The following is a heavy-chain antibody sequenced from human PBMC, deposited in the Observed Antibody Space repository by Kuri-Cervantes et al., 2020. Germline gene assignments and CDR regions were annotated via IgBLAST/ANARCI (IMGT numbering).Heavy chain of an antibody. CDR3: ARDISSGWYGWFDP. V-gene: IGHV4-4*02. CDR1: GGSISSSNW. D-gene: IGHD6-19*01. J-gene: IGHJ5*02. CDR2: IYHSGST. Sequence: SETLSLTCTLSGGSISSSNWWSWVRQPPGKGLEWIGEIYHSGSTNYNPSLKSRVTISVDKSKNQFSLKLSSVTAADTAEYYCARDISSGWYGWFDPWGQGTLVTVSS.